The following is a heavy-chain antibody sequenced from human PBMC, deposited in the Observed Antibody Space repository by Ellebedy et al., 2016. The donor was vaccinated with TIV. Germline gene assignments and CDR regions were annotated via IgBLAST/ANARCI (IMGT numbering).Heavy chain of an antibody. J-gene: IGHJ6*02. CDR1: GFTFSNYA. CDR3: AHTNWGSGGFYGMDV. Sequence: GGSLRLSCAASGFTFSNYAMTWVRQAPGKGLEWVSAISGSGTNTHYTDSLRGRFTISRDNSKDTLYLQMDSLRAEDTAGYYCAHTNWGSGGFYGMDVWGQGTTVTVSS. CDR2: ISGSGTNT. D-gene: IGHD7-27*01. V-gene: IGHV3-23*01.